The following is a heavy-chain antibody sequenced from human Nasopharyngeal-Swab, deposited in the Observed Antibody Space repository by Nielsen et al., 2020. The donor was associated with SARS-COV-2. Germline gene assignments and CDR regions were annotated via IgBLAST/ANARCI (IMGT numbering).Heavy chain of an antibody. CDR3: ARVKRVTMVRYFDL. D-gene: IGHD3-10*01. Sequence: SETLSLTCAVYGGSFSGYYWSWIRQPPGKGLEWIGEINHSGSTNYNPSLMSRVTISVDTSKNQFSLKLNSVTAADTAVYYCARVKRVTMVRYFDLWGRGTLVTVSS. J-gene: IGHJ2*01. CDR1: GGSFSGYY. CDR2: INHSGST. V-gene: IGHV4-34*01.